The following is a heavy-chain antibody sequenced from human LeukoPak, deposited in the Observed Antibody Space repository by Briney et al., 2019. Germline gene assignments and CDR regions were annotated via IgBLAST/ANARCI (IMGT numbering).Heavy chain of an antibody. CDR2: IKQDGSEE. D-gene: IGHD3/OR15-3a*01. CDR3: ARDLGTGRPHDY. V-gene: IGHV3-7*01. J-gene: IGHJ4*02. Sequence: PGGSLRLSCAASGFTFSSYWMTWVRQAPGKGLEWVANIKQDGSEECYMDSAKGRFTISRDNAKNSLYLQMNSLRAEDTAVYYCARDLGTGRPHDYWGQGTLVTVSS. CDR1: GFTFSSYW.